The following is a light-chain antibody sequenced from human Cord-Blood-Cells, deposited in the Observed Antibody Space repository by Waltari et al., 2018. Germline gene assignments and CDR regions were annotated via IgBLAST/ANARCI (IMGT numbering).Light chain of an antibody. V-gene: IGLV2-23*01. J-gene: IGLJ1*01. Sequence: QSALTQPASVSGSPGQSITISCTGTSSDVGSYNLVSWYQQHPGKAPKLMIYEGSKRPSGVSNRFSDSKSGNTASLTISGLQAEDEADYYFCSYAGSYVFGTGTKVTVL. CDR3: CSYAGSYV. CDR2: EGS. CDR1: SSDVGSYNL.